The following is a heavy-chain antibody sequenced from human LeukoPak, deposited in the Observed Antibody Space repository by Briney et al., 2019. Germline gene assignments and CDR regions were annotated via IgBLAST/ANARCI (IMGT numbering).Heavy chain of an antibody. CDR1: GGSISNSTNY. Sequence: SETLSLTCTVSGGSISNSTNYWGWIRQPPGKGLEWIGSVYYSGTTYYNPSLKSRVTISVDTSKNQFSLKLSSVTAADTAVYYCASSGTYNWGQGTLVTVSS. D-gene: IGHD1-26*01. V-gene: IGHV4-39*01. J-gene: IGHJ4*02. CDR3: ASSGTYN. CDR2: VYYSGTT.